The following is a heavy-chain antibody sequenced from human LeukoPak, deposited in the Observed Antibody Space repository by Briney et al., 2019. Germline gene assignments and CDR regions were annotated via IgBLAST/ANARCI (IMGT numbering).Heavy chain of an antibody. V-gene: IGHV3-48*01. J-gene: IGHJ4*02. D-gene: IGHD6-19*01. Sequence: GGSLRLSCAASGFTFSSYAMSWVRQAPGKGLEWVSYISSSSNTIYYADSVKGRFSISRDNAKNSLYLQMNSLRAEGTALYYCARDLWLAVPDTHYWGQGTQVTVSS. CDR3: ARDLWLAVPDTHY. CDR2: ISSSSNTI. CDR1: GFTFSSYA.